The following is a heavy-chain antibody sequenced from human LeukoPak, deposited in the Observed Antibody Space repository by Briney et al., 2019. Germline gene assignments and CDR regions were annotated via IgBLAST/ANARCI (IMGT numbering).Heavy chain of an antibody. D-gene: IGHD2-15*01. CDR1: GYTFTGYY. V-gene: IGHV1-2*02. CDR3: ARTGGYCSGGSCYYHYGMDV. J-gene: IGHJ6*02. CDR2: INPNSGGT. Sequence: ASVKVSCTASGYTFTGYYMHWVRQAPGQGLEWMGWINPNSGGTNYAQKFQGRVTMTRDTSISTAYMELSRLRSDDTAVYYCARTGGYCSGGSCYYHYGMDVWGQGTTVTVSS.